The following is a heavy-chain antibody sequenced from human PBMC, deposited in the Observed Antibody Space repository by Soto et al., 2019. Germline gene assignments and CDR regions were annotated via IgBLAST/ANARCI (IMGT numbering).Heavy chain of an antibody. V-gene: IGHV1-2*02. CDR1: GYTFTGYY. D-gene: IGHD6-19*01. J-gene: IGHJ4*02. CDR2: INPNSGGT. Sequence: SVKLSGKASGYTFTGYYMHWLRQAPGQGLEWMGWINPNSGGTNYAQKFQGRVTMTRDTSISTAYMELSRLRSDDTAVYYCARWRGWGLTHTDFGYWGQGTLVTVSS. CDR3: ARWRGWGLTHTDFGY.